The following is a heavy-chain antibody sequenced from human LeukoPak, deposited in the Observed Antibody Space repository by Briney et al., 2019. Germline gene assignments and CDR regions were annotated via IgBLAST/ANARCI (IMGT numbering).Heavy chain of an antibody. CDR1: GYSISSGYY. D-gene: IGHD3-22*01. CDR3: ARDLRYYDSSGLDY. CDR2: IYHSGST. J-gene: IGHJ4*02. Sequence: PSETLSLTCTVSGYSISSGYYWGWIRQPPGKGLEWIGSIYHSGSTYYNPSLKSRVTISVETSKNQFSLKLSSVTAADTSVYYCARDLRYYDSSGLDYWGQGTLVTVSS. V-gene: IGHV4-38-2*02.